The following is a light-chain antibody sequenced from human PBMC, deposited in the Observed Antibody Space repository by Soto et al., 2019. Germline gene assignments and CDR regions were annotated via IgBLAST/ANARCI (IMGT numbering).Light chain of an antibody. CDR2: DAS. Sequence: EIMLTQSPGTLSLTPGEGATLSCRASQSVSSYLAWYQQKPGQAPRLLIYDASNRATGIPARFSGSGSGTDFTLTISSLEPEDFAVYYCQQRSNWPPITFGQGTRLEIK. V-gene: IGKV3-11*01. CDR1: QSVSSY. CDR3: QQRSNWPPIT. J-gene: IGKJ5*01.